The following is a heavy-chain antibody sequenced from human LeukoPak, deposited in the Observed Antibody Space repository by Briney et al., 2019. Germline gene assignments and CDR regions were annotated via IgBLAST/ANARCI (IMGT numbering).Heavy chain of an antibody. CDR3: ARRYDFWSGVFDY. V-gene: IGHV4-59*01. CDR2: ISYSGST. J-gene: IGHJ4*02. Sequence: PSETLSLTCSVSGGSISSYHWSWIRQPPGKGLEWIGYISYSGSTNYNPSLKSRVTISVDTSKNQFSLKLSSVTAADTAVYYCARRYDFWSGVFDYWGQGTLVTVSS. D-gene: IGHD3-3*01. CDR1: GGSISSYH.